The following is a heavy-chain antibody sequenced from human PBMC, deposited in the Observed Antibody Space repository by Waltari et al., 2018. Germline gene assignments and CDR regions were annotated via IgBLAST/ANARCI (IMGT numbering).Heavy chain of an antibody. CDR3: AREDDFWSGYYTLYPQNFDY. J-gene: IGHJ4*02. CDR2: IYYSGGT. CDR1: GGSISSSSYY. D-gene: IGHD3-3*01. V-gene: IGHV4-39*07. Sequence: QLQLQESGPGLVKPSETLSLTCTVSGGSISSSSYYWGWIRQPPGKGLEWIGSIYYSGGTCYNPSLRGRVTISVDTSKNQFSLKLSSVTAADTAVYYCAREDDFWSGYYTLYPQNFDYWGQGTLVTVSS.